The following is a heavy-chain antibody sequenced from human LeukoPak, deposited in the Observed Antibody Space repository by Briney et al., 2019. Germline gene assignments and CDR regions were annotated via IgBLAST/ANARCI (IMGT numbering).Heavy chain of an antibody. V-gene: IGHV3-15*07. D-gene: IGHD2-21*02. CDR1: GIIFNNVW. Sequence: PGGSLRLSCAASGIIFNNVWMNWVRQVPGKGLEWVARIKSESDGGTTDYAAPVKGRFTISRDDSKNTLYLQMNSLKTDDTALYYCTTRRVDTGVVTGDFWGQGTLVTVSS. CDR3: TTRRVDTGVVTGDF. CDR2: IKSESDGGTT. J-gene: IGHJ4*02.